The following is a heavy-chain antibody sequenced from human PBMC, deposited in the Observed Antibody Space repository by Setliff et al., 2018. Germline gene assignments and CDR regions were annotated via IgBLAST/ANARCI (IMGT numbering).Heavy chain of an antibody. D-gene: IGHD5-12*01. V-gene: IGHV5-51*01. CDR1: GYTFTSYW. CDR3: VRAFWTYSDYASLACFDY. J-gene: IGHJ4*02. CDR2: IYSSDSHT. Sequence: PGESLKISCKGSGYTFTSYWIGWVRQMPGKGLEWLGIIYSSDSHTRYSPSFQGRFTISRDNAKNSLYLQMNSLRAEDTAVYYCVRAFWTYSDYASLACFDYWGQGALVTVSS.